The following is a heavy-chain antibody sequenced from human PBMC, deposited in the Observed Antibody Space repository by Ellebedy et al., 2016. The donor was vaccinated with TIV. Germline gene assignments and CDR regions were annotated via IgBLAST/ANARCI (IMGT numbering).Heavy chain of an antibody. CDR1: GFTFSSYW. Sequence: GGSLRLSXAASGFTFSSYWMHWVRQGPGKGLVWVSRINNDGSSTSYADSVKGRFTISRDNAKNSLYLQMNSLRAEDTALYYCARRGDRYDILTGPLDYWGQGTLVTVSS. V-gene: IGHV3-74*01. J-gene: IGHJ4*02. CDR2: INNDGSST. D-gene: IGHD3-9*01. CDR3: ARRGDRYDILTGPLDY.